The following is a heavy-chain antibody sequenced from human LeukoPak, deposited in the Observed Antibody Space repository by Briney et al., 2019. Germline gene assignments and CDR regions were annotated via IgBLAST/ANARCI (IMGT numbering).Heavy chain of an antibody. CDR1: GFTFSAYH. Sequence: GGSLRLSCAASGFTFSAYHINWVRQAPGKGLEWISYISTTGTTIHYADSVKGRFTISRDNSKNTLYVQVNSLGTEDTAAYYCAKGSYYDSSGSFYFDYWGQGTLVTVSS. V-gene: IGHV3-48*01. D-gene: IGHD3-22*01. CDR2: ISTTGTTI. CDR3: AKGSYYDSSGSFYFDY. J-gene: IGHJ4*02.